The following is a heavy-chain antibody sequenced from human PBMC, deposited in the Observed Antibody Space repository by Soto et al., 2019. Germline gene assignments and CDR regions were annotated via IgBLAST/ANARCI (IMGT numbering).Heavy chain of an antibody. V-gene: IGHV1-8*01. CDR2: MNPNSGNT. CDR1: GYTFTSYD. D-gene: IGHD3-3*01. Sequence: GASVKVSCKASGYTFTSYDINWVRQATGQGLEWMGWMNPNSGNTGCAQKFQGRVTMTRNTSISTAYMELSSLRSEDTAVYYCATGKERITIFGVVIKNNWFDTWGQGTLVTVSS. CDR3: ATGKERITIFGVVIKNNWFDT. J-gene: IGHJ5*02.